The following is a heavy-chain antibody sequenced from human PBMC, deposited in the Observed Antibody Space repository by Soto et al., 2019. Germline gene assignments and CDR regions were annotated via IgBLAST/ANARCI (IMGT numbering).Heavy chain of an antibody. Sequence: ASVKVSCKAFGYTFTSYGISWVRQAPGQGLEWMGWISAYNGNTNYAQKVQGRVTMTTDTSTSTAYMELRSLRSDDTAVYYCARHNSQWPNWFDPWGQGTLVTVS. CDR1: GYTFTSYG. D-gene: IGHD2-21*01. CDR3: ARHNSQWPNWFDP. J-gene: IGHJ5*02. CDR2: ISAYNGNT. V-gene: IGHV1-18*01.